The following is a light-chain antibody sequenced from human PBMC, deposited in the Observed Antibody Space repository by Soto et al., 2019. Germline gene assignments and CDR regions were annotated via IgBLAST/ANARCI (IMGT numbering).Light chain of an antibody. J-gene: IGKJ1*01. CDR3: QQSYSTPPWT. CDR1: QGISSW. Sequence: IQMTHPTSCVSASVGENVTITCRTSQGISSWLAWFQQKPGKAPKLLIYAASNLQSGVPSRFSGSGSGTDFTLTISSLQPEDFATYFCQQSYSTPPWTFGQGTKVDI. V-gene: IGKV1-12*01. CDR2: AAS.